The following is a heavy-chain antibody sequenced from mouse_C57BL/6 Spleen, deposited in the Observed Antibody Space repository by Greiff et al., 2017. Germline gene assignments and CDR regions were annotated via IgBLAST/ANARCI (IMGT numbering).Heavy chain of an antibody. J-gene: IGHJ3*01. Sequence: EVQRVESGGDLVKPGGSLKLSCAASGFTFSSYGMSWVRQTPDKRLEWVATISSGGSYTYYPDSVKGRFTISRDNAKNTLYLQMSSLKSEDTAMYYCARQDDYFFAYWGQGTLVTVSA. CDR1: GFTFSSYG. D-gene: IGHD2-4*01. V-gene: IGHV5-6*01. CDR2: ISSGGSYT. CDR3: ARQDDYFFAY.